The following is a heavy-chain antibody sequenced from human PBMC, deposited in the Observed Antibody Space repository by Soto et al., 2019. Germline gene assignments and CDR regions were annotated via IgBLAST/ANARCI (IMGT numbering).Heavy chain of an antibody. CDR1: GFTFSIYA. Sequence: GGSLRLSCAASGFTFSIYAMSWVRHAPGKGLEWVSAISGSGGSTYYADSVKGRFTISRDNSKNTLYLQMNSLRAEDTAVYYCVKGIAASFYYYGMDVWGQGTTVTVSS. V-gene: IGHV3-23*01. CDR2: ISGSGGST. D-gene: IGHD2-15*01. CDR3: VKGIAASFYYYGMDV. J-gene: IGHJ6*02.